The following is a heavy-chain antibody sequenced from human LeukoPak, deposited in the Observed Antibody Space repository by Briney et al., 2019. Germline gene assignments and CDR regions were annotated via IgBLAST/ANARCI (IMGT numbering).Heavy chain of an antibody. CDR3: AADHLHYDSSGSKEN. CDR2: IVVGSGNT. V-gene: IGHV1-58*01. Sequence: SVKVSCKASGFTFTSSVVQWVRQARGQRLDWIGWIVVGSGNTNYAQKFQERVTITRDMSTSTAYMVLSSLRSEDTAVYYCAADHLHYDSSGSKENWGQGTLVTVSS. CDR1: GFTFTSSV. D-gene: IGHD3-22*01. J-gene: IGHJ4*02.